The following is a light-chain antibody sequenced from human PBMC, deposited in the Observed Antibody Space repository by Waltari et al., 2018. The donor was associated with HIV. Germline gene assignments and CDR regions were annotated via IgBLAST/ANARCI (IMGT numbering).Light chain of an antibody. J-gene: IGKJ1*01. CDR3: QQYYNKPPT. CDR1: QSVLDSPDIKNY. Sequence: DIVMTQSPDSLGVSLGERATINCKSSQSVLDSPDIKNYLAWYQQKPGQPPKLLIYGSSTRDSGVPDLCSGSGSGTDFTLTITSLQAEDVAVYYCQQYYNKPPTFGRGTKVEIK. CDR2: GSS. V-gene: IGKV4-1*01.